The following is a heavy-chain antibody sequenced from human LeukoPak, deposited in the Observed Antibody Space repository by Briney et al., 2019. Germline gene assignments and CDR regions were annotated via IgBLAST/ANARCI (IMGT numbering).Heavy chain of an antibody. V-gene: IGHV1-2*02. Sequence: GASVKVSCKASGYTFTGYYMNWVRQAPGQGLEWMGWINPNSGATNYAQKFQGRVTMTRDTSVNTAYMELSSLRSDDTAVYYCARIKWAAANDWGQGTLVTVSS. J-gene: IGHJ4*02. CDR2: INPNSGAT. CDR3: ARIKWAAAND. D-gene: IGHD6-13*01. CDR1: GYTFTGYY.